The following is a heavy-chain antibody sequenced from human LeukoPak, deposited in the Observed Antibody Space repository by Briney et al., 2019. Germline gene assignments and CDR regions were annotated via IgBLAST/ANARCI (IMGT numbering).Heavy chain of an antibody. CDR1: GFTFSSYS. Sequence: GGSLRLSCAASGFTFSSYSMNWVRQAPGKGLDWVSSISSSSSYIYYADSVKGRFTISRDNAKNSLSLQMNSLRAEDTAVYYCARQRGSGCLDYWGQGTLVTVSS. J-gene: IGHJ4*02. CDR2: ISSSSSYI. V-gene: IGHV3-21*01. D-gene: IGHD6-19*01. CDR3: ARQRGSGCLDY.